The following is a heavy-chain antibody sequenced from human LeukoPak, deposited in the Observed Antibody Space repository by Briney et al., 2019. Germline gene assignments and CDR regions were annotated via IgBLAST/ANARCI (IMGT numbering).Heavy chain of an antibody. V-gene: IGHV1-2*02. CDR3: VRDAPVLRFLEWLIPY. J-gene: IGHJ4*02. D-gene: IGHD3-3*01. CDR1: GYTFTGYY. Sequence: AALVKVSCKASGYTFTGYYMHWVRQAPGQGLEWRGWINPNSGGTNYAQKFQGRVTMTRDTSISTAYMEMSRLRSDDTAVYYCVRDAPVLRFLEWLIPYWGQGTLVTVSS. CDR2: INPNSGGT.